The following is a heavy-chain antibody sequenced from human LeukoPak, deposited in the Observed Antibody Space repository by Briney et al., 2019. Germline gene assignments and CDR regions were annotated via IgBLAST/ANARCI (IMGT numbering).Heavy chain of an antibody. Sequence: GGSLRLSCAASGFTFSSYGMHWVRQAPGKGLEWVSYIRGNGGNTYYADSVKGRFTISRDNSKNTLYLQMNSLRAEDTAVYSCARGGVNYASDYWGQGTLVTVSS. CDR2: IRGNGGNT. V-gene: IGHV3-23*01. D-gene: IGHD1-7*01. CDR1: GFTFSSYG. CDR3: ARGGVNYASDY. J-gene: IGHJ4*02.